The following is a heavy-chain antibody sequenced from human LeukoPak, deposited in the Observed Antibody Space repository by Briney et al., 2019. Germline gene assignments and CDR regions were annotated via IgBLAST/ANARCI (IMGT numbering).Heavy chain of an antibody. CDR2: TNPNSGGT. CDR3: TRVIVATKDY. CDR1: GYTFTDYY. Sequence: ASVKVSCKASGYTFTDYYINWVRQAPGQGLEWMGWTNPNSGGTKYAQKFEGRVTMTRDTSITTAYMELSRLASDDTAVYYCTRVIVATKDYWGQGTLVTVSS. J-gene: IGHJ4*02. V-gene: IGHV1-2*02. D-gene: IGHD5-12*01.